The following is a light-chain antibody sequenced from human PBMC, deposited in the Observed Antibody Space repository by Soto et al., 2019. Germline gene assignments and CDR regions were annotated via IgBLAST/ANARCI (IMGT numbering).Light chain of an antibody. Sequence: DIQMTQSPSSLSASVGDRVTISCRSSQHISTYLNWYQHKPGKAPKLLAYAASTLQSGFPSRFSGSGSGTDFRLTISSLQPEDFATYYCQQSSTIPRTFGQGTKVDLK. CDR2: AAS. CDR1: QHISTY. CDR3: QQSSTIPRT. J-gene: IGKJ1*01. V-gene: IGKV1-39*01.